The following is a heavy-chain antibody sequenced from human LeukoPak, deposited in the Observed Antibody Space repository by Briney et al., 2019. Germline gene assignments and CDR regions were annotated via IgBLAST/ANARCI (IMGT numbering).Heavy chain of an antibody. J-gene: IGHJ4*02. CDR3: ARLSRYSPAAFDY. D-gene: IGHD4-11*01. Sequence: SETLSLTCAVYGGSFSGYYWSWIRQPPGKGLEWIGEINHSGSTNYNPSLKSRVTISADTSKNQFSLKLSSVTAADTAVYYCARLSRYSPAAFDYWGQGTLVTVS. CDR2: INHSGST. V-gene: IGHV4-34*01. CDR1: GGSFSGYY.